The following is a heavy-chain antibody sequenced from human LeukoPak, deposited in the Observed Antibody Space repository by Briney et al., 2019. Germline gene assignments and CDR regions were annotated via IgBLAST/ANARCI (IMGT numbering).Heavy chain of an antibody. CDR3: ARVINDYSNYLSALDI. Sequence: PSGTLSLTCTVSDYSLSSGYYRGWIRPRPGKGLEGSGIIYHSGSPYYNQSLKSRVTISVATSKNQFSLKLSSVTATDTAVYYGARVINDYSNYLSALDIWGQRAMVSVSS. J-gene: IGHJ3*02. CDR2: IYHSGSP. V-gene: IGHV4-38-2*02. CDR1: DYSLSSGYY. D-gene: IGHD4-11*01.